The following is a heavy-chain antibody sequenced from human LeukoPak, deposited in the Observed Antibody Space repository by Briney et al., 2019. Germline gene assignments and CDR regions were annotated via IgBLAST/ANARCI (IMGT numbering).Heavy chain of an antibody. CDR1: GFTFSSYS. CDR2: ISSSSSYI. V-gene: IGHV3-21*01. Sequence: TGGSLRLSCAASGFTFSSYSINWVRQAPGKGLEWVSSISSSSSYIYYAASVKGRFTISRDNAKNSLYLQMNSLRAEDTAVYYCARANYCFDYWGQGTLVTVSS. CDR3: ARANYCFDY. D-gene: IGHD5-24*01. J-gene: IGHJ4*02.